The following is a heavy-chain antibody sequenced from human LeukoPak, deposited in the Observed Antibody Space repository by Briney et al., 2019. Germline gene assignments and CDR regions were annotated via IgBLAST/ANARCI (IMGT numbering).Heavy chain of an antibody. CDR1: GFTVSSFW. J-gene: IGHJ6*02. Sequence: GSLRLSCAASGFTVSSFWMHWVRKAPGKGLVWVSRISSDGSNTYYADSVKGRFTISRDNSKNTLYLQMNSLRAEDTAVYYCAKGGYCSGGSCYYYGMDVWGQGTTVTVSS. CDR2: ISSDGSNT. D-gene: IGHD2-15*01. CDR3: AKGGYCSGGSCYYYGMDV. V-gene: IGHV3-74*01.